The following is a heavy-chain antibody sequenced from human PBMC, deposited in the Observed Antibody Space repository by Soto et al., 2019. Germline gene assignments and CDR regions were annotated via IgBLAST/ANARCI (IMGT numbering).Heavy chain of an antibody. Sequence: GGSLRLSCAASGFTFSSYGMHWVRQAPRKGLEWVAVISYDGSNKYYADSVKGRFTISRDNSKNTLYLQMNSLRAEDTAVYYWAKEGLAAAGCFDYWGQGTLVTVSS. CDR1: GFTFSSYG. CDR3: AKEGLAAAGCFDY. D-gene: IGHD6-13*01. J-gene: IGHJ4*02. CDR2: ISYDGSNK. V-gene: IGHV3-30*18.